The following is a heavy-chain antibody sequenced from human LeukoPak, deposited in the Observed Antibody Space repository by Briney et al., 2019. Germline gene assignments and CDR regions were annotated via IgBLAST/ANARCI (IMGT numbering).Heavy chain of an antibody. CDR1: GGSISSYY. Sequence: SETLSLTCTVSGGSISSYYWSWIRQPAGKGLEWIGRIYTSGSTNYNPSLKSRVTMSVDTSKNQFSLKLGSVTAADTAVYYCARWTYYYDSSGPWGYFDYWGQGTLVTVSS. D-gene: IGHD3-22*01. CDR3: ARWTYYYDSSGPWGYFDY. CDR2: IYTSGST. J-gene: IGHJ4*02. V-gene: IGHV4-4*07.